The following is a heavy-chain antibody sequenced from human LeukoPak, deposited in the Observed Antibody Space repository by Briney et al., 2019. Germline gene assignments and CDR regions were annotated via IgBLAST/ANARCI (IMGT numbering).Heavy chain of an antibody. J-gene: IGHJ4*02. D-gene: IGHD2-2*01. CDR2: IKQDGSEK. V-gene: IGHV3-7*01. Sequence: GGSLRLSCAASGFTFSSYWMNWVRQVPGKGLEWVANIKQDGSEKYYVDSVKGRFTISRDNAKNSLYLQMNSLRAEDTAVYYCARDGAPDAHCSSSSCAIRWGQGTLVTVSS. CDR3: ARDGAPDAHCSSSSCAIR. CDR1: GFTFSSYW.